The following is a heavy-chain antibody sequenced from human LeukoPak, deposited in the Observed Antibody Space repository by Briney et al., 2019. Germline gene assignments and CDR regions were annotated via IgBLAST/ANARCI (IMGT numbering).Heavy chain of an antibody. V-gene: IGHV4-34*01. CDR2: INHSGST. J-gene: IGHJ6*03. D-gene: IGHD4-17*01. Sequence: SETLSLTCAVYGGSFSGYYWSWIRQPPGKGLELIGEINHSGSTNYNPSLKSRVTISVDTSKNQFSLKLSSVTAADTAVYYCARGTDYDYYYYYMDVWGKGTTVTVSS. CDR3: ARGTDYDYYYYYMDV. CDR1: GGSFSGYY.